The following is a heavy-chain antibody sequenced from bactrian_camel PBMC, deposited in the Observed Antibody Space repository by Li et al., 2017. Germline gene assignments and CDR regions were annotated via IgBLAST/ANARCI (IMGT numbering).Heavy chain of an antibody. Sequence: HVQLVESGGGSVPAGGSLRLSCAASGYTHSTDIMAWFRQSPGKEREGVAGIDTDGSIDYAISVKGRFTISKDNAKSTLYLQMNGLKPEDTAMYYCAARVSSRSACGLASEYTWWGQGTQVTVS. V-gene: IGHV3S9*01. D-gene: IGHD6*01. J-gene: IGHJ4*01. CDR2: IDTDGSI. CDR1: GYTHSTDI. CDR3: AARVSSRSACGLASEYTW.